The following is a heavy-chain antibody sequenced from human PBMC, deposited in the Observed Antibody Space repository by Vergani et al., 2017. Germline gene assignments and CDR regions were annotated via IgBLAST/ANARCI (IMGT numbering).Heavy chain of an antibody. V-gene: IGHV3-23*01. CDR2: ISGSGGNT. Sequence: EVQLLESGGGLVQPGGSLRLTCAASDFTFSNYAMTWVRLAPGKGLQWVSAISGSGGNTFYTDSVKGRFTISRDNSKDTLYLQMNSLRVEDTAIYYCAKARDPNCKGGNCYSYYYGLDLWVQGTTVTVSS. J-gene: IGHJ6*02. CDR3: AKARDPNCKGGNCYSYYYGLDL. D-gene: IGHD2-21*01. CDR1: DFTFSNYA.